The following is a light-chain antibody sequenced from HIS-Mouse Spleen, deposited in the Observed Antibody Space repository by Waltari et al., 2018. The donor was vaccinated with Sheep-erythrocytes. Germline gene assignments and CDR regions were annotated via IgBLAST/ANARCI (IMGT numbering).Light chain of an antibody. CDR2: SNK. CDR1: NSNIGSNT. Sequence: QSVLTQPPSASGTPGQRVTISCSGSNSNIGSNTVNWYQQLPGTAPKLLIYSNKQRPLGVPDRFSGSKSGTSASLAISGLQSEDEADYYCAAWDDSLNGVVFGGGTKLTVL. V-gene: IGLV1-44*01. CDR3: AAWDDSLNGVV. J-gene: IGLJ2*01.